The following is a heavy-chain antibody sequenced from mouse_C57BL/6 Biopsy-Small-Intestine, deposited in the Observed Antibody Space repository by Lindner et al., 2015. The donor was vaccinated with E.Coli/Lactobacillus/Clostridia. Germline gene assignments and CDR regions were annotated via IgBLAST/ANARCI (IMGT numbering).Heavy chain of an antibody. CDR1: GYTFTEYT. V-gene: IGHV1-62-2*01. Sequence: VQLQESGAELVKPGASVKLSCKASGYTFTEYTIHWVKQRSGQGLEWIGWFYPGSGNIKYNEKFKDKATLTADKSSSTVYMEISRLTSEDSAVYFCARHEEGIYYGNFYFDYWGQGTTLTVSS. CDR3: ARHEEGIYYGNFYFDY. CDR2: FYPGSGNI. D-gene: IGHD2-1*01. J-gene: IGHJ2*01.